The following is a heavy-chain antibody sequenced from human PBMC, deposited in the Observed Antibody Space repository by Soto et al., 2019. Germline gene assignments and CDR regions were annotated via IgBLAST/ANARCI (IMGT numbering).Heavy chain of an antibody. CDR2: IIPIFGTA. Sequence: SVKVSCKASGGTFSSYAISWVRQAPGQGLEWMGGIIPIFGTANYAQKFQGRVTITADESTSTAYMELSSLRSEDTAVYYCARDYYHSSGYYYRFDYWGQGTLVTVYS. CDR3: ARDYYHSSGYYYRFDY. D-gene: IGHD3-22*01. CDR1: GGTFSSYA. V-gene: IGHV1-69*13. J-gene: IGHJ4*02.